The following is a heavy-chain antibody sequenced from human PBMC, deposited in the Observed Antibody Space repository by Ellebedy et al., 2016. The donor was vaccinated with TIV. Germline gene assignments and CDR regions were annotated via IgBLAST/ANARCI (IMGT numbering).Heavy chain of an antibody. CDR1: GGSIRGYY. J-gene: IGHJ4*02. CDR3: ARVSLAGDFFDY. Sequence: MPSETLSLTCTVSGGSIRGYYWSWIRQPAGKGMEWIGRIYPTGSGDYNTSLQSRVTMSVDTSKNQFSLHLRSVTAADTAVYFCARVSLAGDFFDYWGQGTLVAVSS. CDR2: IYPTGSG. V-gene: IGHV4-4*07. D-gene: IGHD6-13*01.